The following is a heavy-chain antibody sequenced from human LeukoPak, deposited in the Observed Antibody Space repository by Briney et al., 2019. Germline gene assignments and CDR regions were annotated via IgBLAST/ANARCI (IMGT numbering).Heavy chain of an antibody. CDR1: GFTFSSYA. Sequence: PGRSLRLSCAASGFTFSSYAMHWVRQAPGKGLEWVAVISYDGSNKYYADSVKGRFTISRDNSKNTLYLQMNSLRAEDTAVYYCARVEEPGIAVAGSRPMDVWGKGTTVTVSS. CDR3: ARVEEPGIAVAGSRPMDV. D-gene: IGHD6-19*01. CDR2: ISYDGSNK. V-gene: IGHV3-30*04. J-gene: IGHJ6*04.